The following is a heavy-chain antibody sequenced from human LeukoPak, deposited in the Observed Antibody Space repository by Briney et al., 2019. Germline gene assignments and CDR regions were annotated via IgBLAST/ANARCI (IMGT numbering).Heavy chain of an antibody. J-gene: IGHJ3*02. Sequence: SETLSLTCTVSAYSINSTYYWGWIRQPPGKGLEWIGSIHHSGSTYYNPSLKSRVTISLDTSRNQFSLKLNSVTAADTAVYYCAKSNGYGLIDIWGQGTMVTVSS. V-gene: IGHV4-38-2*02. CDR3: AKSNGYGLIDI. D-gene: IGHD3-22*01. CDR2: IHHSGST. CDR1: AYSINSTYY.